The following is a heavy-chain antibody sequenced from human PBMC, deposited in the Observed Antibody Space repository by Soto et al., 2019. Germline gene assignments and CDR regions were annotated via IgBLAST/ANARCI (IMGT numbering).Heavy chain of an antibody. D-gene: IGHD4-4*01. CDR3: ARQHNDYTVDGFES. CDR1: GGSISSSDFY. J-gene: IGHJ3*02. CDR2: MYYSGTT. V-gene: IGHV4-39*01. Sequence: SETLSLTCTVSGGSISSSDFYWGWLRQTPGKGLEFIGSMYYSGTTYYNPSLKSRVTISVDTSKNQFTLKLSSVTAADTAVYFCARQHNDYTVDGFESWGQKAVVTVSS.